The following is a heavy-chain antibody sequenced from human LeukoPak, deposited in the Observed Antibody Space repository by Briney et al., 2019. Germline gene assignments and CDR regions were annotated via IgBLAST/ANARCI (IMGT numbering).Heavy chain of an antibody. D-gene: IGHD4-17*01. CDR2: IKSKTDGGTT. V-gene: IGHV3-15*01. CDR3: STVTTVTNDY. J-gene: IGHJ4*02. CDR1: GFTFDKAW. Sequence: GGSLRLSCAASGFTFDKAWMTWVRQAPGKGLEWVGRIKSKTDGGTTDYAAPVKGRFTISRDDSRNTLYLQMNSLKTEDSAVYYCSTVTTVTNDYWGQGTLVTVSS.